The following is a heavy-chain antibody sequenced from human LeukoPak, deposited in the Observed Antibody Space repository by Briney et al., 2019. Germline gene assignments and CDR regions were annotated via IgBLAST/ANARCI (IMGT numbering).Heavy chain of an antibody. D-gene: IGHD1-14*01. Sequence: SETLSLTCTVSGTSISSHYWSWIRQPAGKGLEWIGRLYTSGSTKYNPSLESRVSMSVDTSKNEFSLKLSSVTAADTAVYFCATGESLDYWGQGTLVTVSS. CDR2: LYTSGST. V-gene: IGHV4-4*07. CDR3: ATGESLDY. J-gene: IGHJ4*02. CDR1: GTSISSHY.